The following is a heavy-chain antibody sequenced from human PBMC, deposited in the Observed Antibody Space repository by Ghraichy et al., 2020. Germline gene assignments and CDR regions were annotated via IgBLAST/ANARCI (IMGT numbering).Heavy chain of an antibody. CDR3: TKELGTMTRKIANFED. Sequence: SCAASGFIFSSFGMHWVRQAPGKGLEWVALMTYDGRNEYYVESVKGRFTISRDNSKNTLYLEMNSLRAEDTAVYFCTKELGTMTRKIANFEDWGQGTLVTVSS. V-gene: IGHV3-30*18. CDR1: GFIFSSFG. D-gene: IGHD3-22*01. CDR2: MTYDGRNE. J-gene: IGHJ4*02.